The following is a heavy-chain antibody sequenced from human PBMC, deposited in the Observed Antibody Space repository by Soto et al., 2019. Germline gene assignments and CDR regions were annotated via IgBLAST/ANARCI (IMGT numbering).Heavy chain of an antibody. D-gene: IGHD3-10*01. J-gene: IGHJ4*02. CDR1: GYTFTGYY. CDR2: INPNSGGT. Sequence: GASVKVSCKASGYTFTGYYMHWVRQAPGQGLEWMGWINPNSGGTNYAQKFQGWVTMTRDTSISTAYMELSRLRSDDTAVYYCARFGGGGSRKYYFDYWGQGTLVTVSS. V-gene: IGHV1-2*04. CDR3: ARFGGGGSRKYYFDY.